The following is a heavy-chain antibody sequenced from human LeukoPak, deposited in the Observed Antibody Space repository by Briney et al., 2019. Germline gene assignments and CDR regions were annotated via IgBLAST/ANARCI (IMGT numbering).Heavy chain of an antibody. J-gene: IGHJ4*02. V-gene: IGHV4-39*07. CDR1: GGSISSGDYY. Sequence: RSSETLSLTCTVSGGSISSGDYYWGWIRQPPGKGLEWIGNIYYSGSTYSNPSLKSRVTISVDTSKNQFSLKLSSVTAADTAVYYCASGKGSGYYYGGGHKFDYWGQGTLVTVSS. CDR2: IYYSGST. CDR3: ASGKGSGYYYGGGHKFDY. D-gene: IGHD3-22*01.